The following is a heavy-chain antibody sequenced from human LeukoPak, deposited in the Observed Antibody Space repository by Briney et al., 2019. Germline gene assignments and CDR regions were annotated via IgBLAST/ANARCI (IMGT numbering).Heavy chain of an antibody. V-gene: IGHV4-39*07. CDR1: GGSIRSSYYY. D-gene: IGHD5-12*01. J-gene: IGHJ4*02. CDR2: IYHSGST. Sequence: SETLSLTCTVSGGSIRSSYYYWGWIRQPPGKGLEWIGSIYHSGSTYYNPSLKSRVTISVDRSKNQFSLKLSSVTAADTAVCYCARGWLLSYYFDYWGQGTLVTVSS. CDR3: ARGWLLSYYFDY.